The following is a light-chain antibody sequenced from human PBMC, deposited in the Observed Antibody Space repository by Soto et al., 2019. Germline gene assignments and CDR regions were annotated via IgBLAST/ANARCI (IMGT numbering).Light chain of an antibody. Sequence: ELVLTQSPGTLSLSAGERATVSCRARQSVTTSYLAWYQQKPGQAPRLIIYGASSRAAGIPDRFSGSGSGTDFTLTISRLEPEDFAVYYCQQYGSSSPTFGPGIKVDIK. CDR3: QQYGSSSPT. V-gene: IGKV3-20*01. J-gene: IGKJ3*01. CDR1: QSVTTSY. CDR2: GAS.